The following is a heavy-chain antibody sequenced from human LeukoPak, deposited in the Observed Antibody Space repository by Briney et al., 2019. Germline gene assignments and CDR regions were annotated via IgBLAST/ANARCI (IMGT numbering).Heavy chain of an antibody. CDR1: GFTVSSNY. CDR3: ARAPTIVVGPT. Sequence: PGGSLRLSCAASGFTVSSNYMSWVRQAPGKGLEWVSSISTNSYIYYADSVKGRFTISRDNAKNSLYLQMNSLRAEDTAVYYCARAPTIVVGPTWGQGTLVTVSS. CDR2: ISTNSYI. D-gene: IGHD2-2*01. J-gene: IGHJ4*02. V-gene: IGHV3-69-1*01.